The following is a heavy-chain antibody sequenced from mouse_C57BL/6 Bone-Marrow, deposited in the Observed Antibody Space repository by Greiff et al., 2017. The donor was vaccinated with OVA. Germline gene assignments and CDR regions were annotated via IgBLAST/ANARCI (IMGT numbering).Heavy chain of an antibody. CDR3: AGSGDYGSSYGAWFAY. J-gene: IGHJ3*01. V-gene: IGHV1-81*01. CDR1: GYTFTSYG. Sequence: QVQLKESGAELARPGASVKLSCKASGYTFTSYGISWVKQRTGQGLEWIGEIYPRSGNTYYNEKFKGKATLTADKSSSTAYMELRSLTSEDSAVYFCAGSGDYGSSYGAWFAYWGQGTLVTVSA. D-gene: IGHD1-1*01. CDR2: IYPRSGNT.